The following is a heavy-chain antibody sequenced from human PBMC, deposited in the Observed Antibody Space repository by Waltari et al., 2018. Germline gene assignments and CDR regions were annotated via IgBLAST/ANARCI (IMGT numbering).Heavy chain of an antibody. V-gene: IGHV3-43D*04. CDR1: GFTFDDYA. J-gene: IGHJ4*02. CDR2: INWDAVSP. D-gene: IGHD1-1*01. CDR3: AKASRRVVALDDYFDY. Sequence: EVQLVESGGGVVQPGGSLRLSCAASGFTFDDYAMPWVRHAPGEALEWVSLINWDAVSPFYAASVRGRFTISRDNSKNTLYLQMNSLRPEDTAMYYCAKASRRVVALDDYFDYWGQGTLVTVSS.